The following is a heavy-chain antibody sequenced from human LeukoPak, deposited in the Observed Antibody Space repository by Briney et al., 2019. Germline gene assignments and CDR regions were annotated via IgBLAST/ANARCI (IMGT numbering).Heavy chain of an antibody. CDR3: AKQGYYYDSSGSEPFDY. J-gene: IGHJ4*02. CDR1: GFTFSSYG. D-gene: IGHD3-22*01. CDR2: ISYDGSNK. V-gene: IGHV3-30*18. Sequence: GRSLRLSCAASGFTFSSYGMHWVRQAPGKGLEWVAVISYDGSNKYYADSVKGRFTISRDNSKNTLYLQMNSLRAEDTAVYYCAKQGYYYDSSGSEPFDYWGQGTLVTVSS.